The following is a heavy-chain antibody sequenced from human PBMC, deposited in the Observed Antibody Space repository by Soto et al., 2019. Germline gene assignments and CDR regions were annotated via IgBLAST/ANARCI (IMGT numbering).Heavy chain of an antibody. CDR2: IYYSGST. V-gene: IGHV4-59*01. Sequence: SETPSLTCTVSGGSISSYYWSWIRQPPGKGLEWIGYIYYSGSTNYNPSLKSRVTISVDTSKNQFSLKLSSVTAADTAVYYCAREKRLRNYYYGMDVWGQGTTVTV. CDR3: AREKRLRNYYYGMDV. J-gene: IGHJ6*02. D-gene: IGHD5-12*01. CDR1: GGSISSYY.